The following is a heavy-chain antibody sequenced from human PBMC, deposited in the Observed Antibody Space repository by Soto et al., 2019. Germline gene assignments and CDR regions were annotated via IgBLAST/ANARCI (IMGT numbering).Heavy chain of an antibody. D-gene: IGHD3-10*01. CDR1: GYIFSSYW. Sequence: EVQLVESGGGLVQPGGSLRLSCAASGYIFSSYWMHWVRQAPGKGLVWVSRLHSDGWTTSYADSVKGRFTISRDNAKNTRYVQVNSLRVEDTALYYCARDLIGRYGFGAFDIWGRGAMVTVFS. CDR2: LHSDGWTT. J-gene: IGHJ3*02. CDR3: ARDLIGRYGFGAFDI. V-gene: IGHV3-74*01.